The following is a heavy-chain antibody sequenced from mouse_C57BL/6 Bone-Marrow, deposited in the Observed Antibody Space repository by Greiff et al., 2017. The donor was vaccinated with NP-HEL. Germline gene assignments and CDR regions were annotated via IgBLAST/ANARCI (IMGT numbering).Heavy chain of an antibody. Sequence: QVQLQQPGAELVKPGASVKVSCKASGYTFTSYWMHWVKQRPGQGLEWIGRFHPSDSDTNYNQKFKGKATLTVDKSSSTAYMQLSSLTSEDSAVYYCAIKTYHYAMGYWGQGTSVTVSS. CDR1: GYTFTSYW. V-gene: IGHV1-74*01. CDR3: AIKTYHYAMGY. D-gene: IGHD5-1*01. J-gene: IGHJ4*01. CDR2: FHPSDSDT.